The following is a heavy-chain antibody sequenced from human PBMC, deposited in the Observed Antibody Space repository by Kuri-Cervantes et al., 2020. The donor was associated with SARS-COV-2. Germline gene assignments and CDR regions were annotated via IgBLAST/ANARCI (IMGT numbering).Heavy chain of an antibody. V-gene: IGHV1-18*01. D-gene: IGHD3-9*01. CDR2: ISAYNGNT. Sequence: ASVTVSCKASGYTFPSYGISWVRQAPGQGLEWMGWISAYNGNTNYAQKLQGRVTMTTDTSTSTAYMELRSLRSDDTAVYYCARETLPPLTDILTGYYYYYYGMDVWGQGTTVTVSS. J-gene: IGHJ6*02. CDR1: GYTFPSYG. CDR3: ARETLPPLTDILTGYYYYYYGMDV.